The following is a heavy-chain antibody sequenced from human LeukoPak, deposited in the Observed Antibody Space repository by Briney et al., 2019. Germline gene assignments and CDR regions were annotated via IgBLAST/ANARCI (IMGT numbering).Heavy chain of an antibody. V-gene: IGHV4-59*01. J-gene: IGHJ4*02. D-gene: IGHD6-13*01. CDR1: GGSISSYY. CDR2: IYYSGST. Sequence: PSETLSLTCTVSGGSISSYYWSWIRQPPGKGLEWIGYIYYSGSTNYNPSLKSRVTISVDTSKNQFSLKLSSVTAADTAVYYCARWYSSSWYYIDYWGQGTLVTVSS. CDR3: ARWYSSSWYYIDY.